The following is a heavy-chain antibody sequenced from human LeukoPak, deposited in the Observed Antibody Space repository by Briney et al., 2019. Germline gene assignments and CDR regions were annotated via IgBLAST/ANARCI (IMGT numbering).Heavy chain of an antibody. D-gene: IGHD6-13*01. CDR2: ISGTGGST. CDR3: AKVRAGHYFDY. V-gene: IGHV3-23*01. Sequence: GGSLRLSCAASGFTFSNYAMSWVRQAPGKGLEWVSSISGTGGSTYYADSVKGRFTISRDNSNNTLFLQMNSLRAEDTAVYYCAKVRAGHYFDYWGQGTLVTVSS. J-gene: IGHJ4*02. CDR1: GFTFSNYA.